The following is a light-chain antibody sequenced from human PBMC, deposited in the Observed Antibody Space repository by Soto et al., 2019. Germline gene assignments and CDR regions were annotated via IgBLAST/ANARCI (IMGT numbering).Light chain of an antibody. Sequence: DIQMAQSPSSLSASGGDRVTITCRASQTISTYLNWYQQKPGKAPKLLISDGSTLQSGVPSRFSGSGSGTDFTLTIGGLQPEDFATYFCQQSYGTPPTFGQGTKVDI. CDR1: QTISTY. V-gene: IGKV1-39*01. CDR2: DGS. J-gene: IGKJ1*01. CDR3: QQSYGTPPT.